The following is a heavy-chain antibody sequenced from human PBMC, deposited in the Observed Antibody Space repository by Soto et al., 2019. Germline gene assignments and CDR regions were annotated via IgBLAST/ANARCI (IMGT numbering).Heavy chain of an antibody. J-gene: IGHJ5*02. Sequence: ASVKVSCKASGYTFTSYGISWVRQAPGQGLEWMGWISAYNGNTNYAQKLQGRVTMTTDTSTSTAYMELRSLRSDDTAVYYCSRVGYCISGSCYFGWFDPWGQGPLVTVSS. D-gene: IGHD2-15*01. V-gene: IGHV1-18*01. CDR2: ISAYNGNT. CDR3: SRVGYCISGSCYFGWFDP. CDR1: GYTFTSYG.